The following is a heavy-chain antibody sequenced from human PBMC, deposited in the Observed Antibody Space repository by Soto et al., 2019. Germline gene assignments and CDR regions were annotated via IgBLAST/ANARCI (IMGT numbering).Heavy chain of an antibody. J-gene: IGHJ5*02. CDR3: ARGRLRSVSRALNWFDP. CDR2: INHSGST. V-gene: IGHV4-34*01. D-gene: IGHD4-17*01. CDR1: GGSFSGYY. Sequence: TSETLSLTCAVYGGSFSGYYWSWIRQPPGKGLEWIGEINHSGSTNYNPSLKSRVTISVDTSKNQFSLKLSSVTAADTAVYYCARGRLRSVSRALNWFDPWGQGTLVTVSS.